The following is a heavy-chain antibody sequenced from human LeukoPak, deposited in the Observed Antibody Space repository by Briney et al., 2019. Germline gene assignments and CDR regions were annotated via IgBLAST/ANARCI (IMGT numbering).Heavy chain of an antibody. Sequence: PGGSLRLSCAASEFTFSSYAMSWVRQAPGKGLEWVSAISGSGGSTYYADSVKGRFTISRDNSKNTLYLQMNSLRAEDTAVYYCAKIGQLWLHFDYWGQGTLVTVSS. CDR1: EFTFSSYA. D-gene: IGHD5-18*01. V-gene: IGHV3-23*01. J-gene: IGHJ4*02. CDR3: AKIGQLWLHFDY. CDR2: ISGSGGST.